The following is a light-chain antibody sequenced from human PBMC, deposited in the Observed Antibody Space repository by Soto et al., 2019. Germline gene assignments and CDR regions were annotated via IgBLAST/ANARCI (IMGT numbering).Light chain of an antibody. CDR2: GAS. V-gene: IGKV3-20*01. J-gene: IGKJ4*01. Sequence: EIVLSQSPGTLSLSPGEGATLYCRASQSINTNQLAWYQQKPSQAPRLLIYGASSRATGIADRFSGSGSGTDFTLTISRLEPEDFAVYYCQYYYESSPFGRGTKV. CDR1: QSINTNQ. CDR3: QYYYESSP.